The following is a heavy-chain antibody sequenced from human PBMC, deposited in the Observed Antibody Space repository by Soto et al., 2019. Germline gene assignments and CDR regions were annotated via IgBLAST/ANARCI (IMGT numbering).Heavy chain of an antibody. CDR3: ARTFVDGMAGFGP. Sequence: GGSLRLSCAASGFTLSTYWMHWVRQVPGKGRVWVSRISSGGTYTNYADSVKGRFTICRDSARNTLFMEMNYLTGEDTAVYYCARTFVDGMAGFGPWGQGTLVTVSS. CDR2: ISSGGTYT. CDR1: GFTLSTYW. V-gene: IGHV3-74*01. J-gene: IGHJ5*02. D-gene: IGHD2-15*01.